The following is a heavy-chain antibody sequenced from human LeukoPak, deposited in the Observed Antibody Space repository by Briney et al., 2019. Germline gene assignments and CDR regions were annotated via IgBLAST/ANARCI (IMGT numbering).Heavy chain of an antibody. V-gene: IGHV3-9*01. D-gene: IGHD2-21*02. CDR2: ISWNSGSI. CDR1: GFTFDDYA. Sequence: PGRSLRLSCAASGFTFDDYALHWVRQAPGKGLEWVSGISWNSGSIGYADSVKGRFTISRDNAKNSLYLQMNSLRAEDTALYYCAKDSSNCGGDCYQSYYYGMDVWGQGTTVTVSS. J-gene: IGHJ6*02. CDR3: AKDSSNCGGDCYQSYYYGMDV.